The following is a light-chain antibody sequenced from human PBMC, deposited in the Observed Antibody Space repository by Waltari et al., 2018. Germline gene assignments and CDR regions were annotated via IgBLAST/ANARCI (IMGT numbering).Light chain of an antibody. J-gene: IGKJ1*01. CDR1: HSVRTY. CDR2: KTS. Sequence: DIQMTQSPSTLSASVGDRVTITCRASHSVRTYLAWYQQKPGKAPKLLIYKTSTLESGVPSRFSGSGSGTEFTLTISSLQPDDFATYYCQQYNSYSRTFGQGTEVDIK. V-gene: IGKV1-5*03. CDR3: QQYNSYSRT.